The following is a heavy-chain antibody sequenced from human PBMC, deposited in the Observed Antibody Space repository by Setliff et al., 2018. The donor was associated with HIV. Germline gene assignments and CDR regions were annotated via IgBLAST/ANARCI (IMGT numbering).Heavy chain of an antibody. V-gene: IGHV1-8*02. CDR1: GYIFTDYY. CDR3: ARGKGVGGVVITGGLDV. J-gene: IGHJ6*04. Sequence: ASVKVSCKASGYIFTDYYIHWVRQAPGQGLEWMGWINPNTGVSGYALKFQARVTMTRDTSISTAYMELSSLTSEDTAVYYCARGKGVGGVVITGGLDVWGKGTTVTVSS. D-gene: IGHD3-10*01. CDR2: INPNTGVS.